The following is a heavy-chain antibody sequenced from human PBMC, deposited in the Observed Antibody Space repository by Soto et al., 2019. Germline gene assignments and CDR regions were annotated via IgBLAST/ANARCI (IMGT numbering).Heavy chain of an antibody. V-gene: IGHV4-31*03. CDR2: IYYSGST. CDR1: GGSISSGGYY. D-gene: IGHD3-10*01. CDR3: AGGSGIHAFDI. Sequence: SETLSLTCTVSGGSISSGGYYWSWIRQHPVKGLEWIGYIYYSGSTYYNPSLKSRVTISVDTSKNQFSLKLSSVTAADTAVYYCAGGSGIHAFDIWGQGTMVTVSS. J-gene: IGHJ3*02.